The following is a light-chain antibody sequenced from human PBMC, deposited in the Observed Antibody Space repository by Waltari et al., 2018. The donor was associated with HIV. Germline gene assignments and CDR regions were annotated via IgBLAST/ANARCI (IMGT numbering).Light chain of an antibody. CDR2: DNN. Sequence: QSVLTQPPSVSAAPRQKVTISCSGNNTNIGNNYVSWYQHLPGTAPTLLVYDNNGGPSGIPGRFSGSKSGTSATLGITGLQTGDEADYYCGAWDSSLTAYVFGSGTKVTVL. J-gene: IGLJ1*01. CDR1: NTNIGNNY. CDR3: GAWDSSLTAYV. V-gene: IGLV1-51*01.